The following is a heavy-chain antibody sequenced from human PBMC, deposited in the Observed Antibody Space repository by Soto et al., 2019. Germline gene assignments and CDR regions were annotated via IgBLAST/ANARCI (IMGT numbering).Heavy chain of an antibody. CDR1: EFTFSTFW. CDR2: IKGDGSKE. CDR3: ARDLNYGVSTVYYDVFDT. D-gene: IGHD3-9*01. V-gene: IGHV3-7*01. Sequence: EVQLVESGGGLVQPGGSLRLSCMASEFTFSTFWMAWVRQAPGKGLEWVANIKGDGSKEYNVDSVKGRFTISRDNAKNLLYLQMNSLRAEDTALYYCARDLNYGVSTVYYDVFDTWGQGTMVTVSS. J-gene: IGHJ3*02.